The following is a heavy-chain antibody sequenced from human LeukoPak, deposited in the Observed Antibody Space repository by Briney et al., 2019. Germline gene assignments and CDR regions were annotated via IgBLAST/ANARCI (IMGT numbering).Heavy chain of an antibody. Sequence: GESLKISCKGSGYSFTSYWIGWVRQMPGKDLEWMGIIYPGDSDTRYSPSFRGQVTISADKSISTAYLQWSSLKASDTAMYYCARTTYYDILTPSMDVWGQGTTVTVSS. CDR3: ARTTYYDILTPSMDV. CDR2: IYPGDSDT. D-gene: IGHD3-9*01. J-gene: IGHJ6*02. V-gene: IGHV5-51*01. CDR1: GYSFTSYW.